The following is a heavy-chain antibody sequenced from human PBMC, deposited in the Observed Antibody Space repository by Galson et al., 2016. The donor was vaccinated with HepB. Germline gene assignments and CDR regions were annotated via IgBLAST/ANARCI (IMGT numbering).Heavy chain of an antibody. CDR1: GGTFNSYA. CDR3: ARVRDGYNSYFYYGMDV. V-gene: IGHV1-69*13. CDR2: IIPLYGTA. D-gene: IGHD5-24*01. J-gene: IGHJ6*02. Sequence: SVKVSCKASGGTFNSYAISWVRQAPGQRLEWMGGIIPLYGTANSAQKFQGRVTIIADESTSTAYVELSSLRSEDTAMYYCARVRDGYNSYFYYGMDVWGQGTTVTVSS.